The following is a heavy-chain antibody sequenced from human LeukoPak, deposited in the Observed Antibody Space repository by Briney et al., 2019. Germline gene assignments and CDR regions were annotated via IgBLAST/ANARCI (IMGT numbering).Heavy chain of an antibody. CDR2: IKQDGSEE. V-gene: IGHV3-7*01. CDR3: ARDLVDFWSGPPDY. J-gene: IGHJ4*02. D-gene: IGHD3-3*01. Sequence: GGSLRLTCAASGFTFSSYWLSWVRQAPGKGREEWANIKQDGSEEYYVDSVKGRFTISRDNAKNSLYLQMNSLSAEDTAVYYCARDLVDFWSGPPDYWGQGTLVTVSS. CDR1: GFTFSSYW.